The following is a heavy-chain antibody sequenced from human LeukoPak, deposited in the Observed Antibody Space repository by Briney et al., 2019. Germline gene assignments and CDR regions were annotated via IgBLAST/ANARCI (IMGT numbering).Heavy chain of an antibody. CDR3: ARARGEYSSSLDYYYYGMDV. Sequence: PSETLSLTCSVSGDSINSSRHYWGWIRQPPGKGLEWIGNFYYRGNTYYNPSLKSRVTISVDPSKNQFSLKLTSVTAADTAVYYCARARGEYSSSLDYYYYGMDVWGQGTTVTVSS. CDR1: GDSINSSRHY. D-gene: IGHD6-13*01. J-gene: IGHJ6*02. CDR2: FYYRGNT. V-gene: IGHV4-39*01.